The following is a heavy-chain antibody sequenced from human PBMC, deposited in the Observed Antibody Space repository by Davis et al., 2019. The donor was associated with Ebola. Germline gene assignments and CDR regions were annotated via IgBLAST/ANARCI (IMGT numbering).Heavy chain of an antibody. CDR1: GGSFSGYY. Sequence: MPSETLSLTCAVYGGSFSGYYWGWIRQPPGKGLERIGEINHSGSTNYNPSLKSRVTISVDTSKNQFSLKLSSVTAADTAVYYCARGRPSPGDYMSWFDPWGQGTLVTVSS. CDR3: ARGRPSPGDYMSWFDP. V-gene: IGHV4-34*01. CDR2: INHSGST. D-gene: IGHD4-17*01. J-gene: IGHJ5*02.